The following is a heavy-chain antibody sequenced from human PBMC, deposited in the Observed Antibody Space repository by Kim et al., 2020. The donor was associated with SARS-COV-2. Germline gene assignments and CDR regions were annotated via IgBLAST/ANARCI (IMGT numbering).Heavy chain of an antibody. V-gene: IGHV4-39*01. J-gene: IGHJ4*02. CDR3: ARGCYDYVWGSYRYGYFDY. Sequence: KSRVTISVDTSKNQFSLKLSSVTAADTAVYYCARGCYDYVWGSYRYGYFDYWGQGTLVTVSS. D-gene: IGHD3-16*02.